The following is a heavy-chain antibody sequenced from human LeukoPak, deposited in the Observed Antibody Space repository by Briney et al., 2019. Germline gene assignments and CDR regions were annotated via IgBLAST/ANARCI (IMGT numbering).Heavy chain of an antibody. CDR1: GGTFSSYG. CDR2: IIPIFGTA. Sequence: EASVKVSCKASGGTFSSYGISWVRQAPGQGLESMGGIIPIFGTANYAQKFQGRVTITADESTSTAYMELSSLRSEDTAVYYCASGVYYDSSGYSFEYWGQGTLVTVSS. D-gene: IGHD3-22*01. CDR3: ASGVYYDSSGYSFEY. V-gene: IGHV1-69*01. J-gene: IGHJ4*02.